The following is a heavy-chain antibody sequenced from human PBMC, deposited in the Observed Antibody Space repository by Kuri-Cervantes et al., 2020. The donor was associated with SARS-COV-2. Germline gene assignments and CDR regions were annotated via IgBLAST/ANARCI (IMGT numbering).Heavy chain of an antibody. Sequence: ESLKISGTVSGGPISSYYWSWIRQPAGKGLEWIGRIYTSGSTNYNPSLKSRVTISVDTSKNQFSLKLSSVTAADTAVYYCARHRDSSSWCGRGAFDYWGQGTLVTVSS. CDR3: ARHRDSSSWCGRGAFDY. J-gene: IGHJ4*02. CDR1: GGPISSYY. CDR2: IYTSGST. V-gene: IGHV4-4*07. D-gene: IGHD6-13*01.